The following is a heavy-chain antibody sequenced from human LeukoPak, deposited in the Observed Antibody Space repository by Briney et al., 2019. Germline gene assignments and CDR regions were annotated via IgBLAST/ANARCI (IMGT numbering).Heavy chain of an antibody. Sequence: GGSLRLSCAASGFTFSGYSLNWVRQAPGKGLEWVSSISRSSSYIYYADSVKGRFTISRDNAKNSLYLQMNSLRVEDTAVYYCAKVAKYYYGSETYYFFEHWGQGTPVTASS. J-gene: IGHJ4*02. CDR2: ISRSSSYI. CDR1: GFTFSGYS. D-gene: IGHD3-10*01. CDR3: AKVAKYYYGSETYYFFEH. V-gene: IGHV3-21*01.